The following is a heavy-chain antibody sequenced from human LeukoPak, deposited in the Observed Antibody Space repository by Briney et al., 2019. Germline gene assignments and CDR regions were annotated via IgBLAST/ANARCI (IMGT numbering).Heavy chain of an antibody. V-gene: IGHV3-23*01. CDR2: ISGSGGGT. D-gene: IGHD2-21*01. Sequence: GGSLRLSCAASGFTCSSLAMRWVRQAPGKELEWVSTISGSGGGTYYADSVKGRFTISRDNCRNTLSLQMNSLRAEDTAVYYCAKRLAHTAFDYWGQGTLVTVSS. CDR1: GFTCSSLA. CDR3: AKRLAHTAFDY. J-gene: IGHJ4*02.